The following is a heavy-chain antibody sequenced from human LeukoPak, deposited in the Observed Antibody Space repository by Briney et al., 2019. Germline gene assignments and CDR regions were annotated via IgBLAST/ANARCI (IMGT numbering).Heavy chain of an antibody. J-gene: IGHJ4*02. CDR1: GFTFSNYA. CDR2: ISYVGSDK. D-gene: IGHD6-19*01. Sequence: GSLRFSCSASGFTFSNYAMHWVRQAPGKGLEWVAVISYVGSDKYYADYVNGRITISRDNSKPTLTLQINSLRPEDTAVYYCARDWGRRYSSGWYGDFDYWGQGTLVTVSS. V-gene: IGHV3-30-3*01. CDR3: ARDWGRRYSSGWYGDFDY.